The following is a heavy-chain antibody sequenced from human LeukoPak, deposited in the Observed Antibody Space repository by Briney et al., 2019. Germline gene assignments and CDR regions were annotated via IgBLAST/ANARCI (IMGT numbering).Heavy chain of an antibody. Sequence: GGSLTLSCAASGFTFSSYAMHWVRQAPGKGLEGVAVISYDGSNKYYVDSVKGRFTISRDNSKNTLYLQMNSLRAEDTAVYYCARDNTWELVSHFQHWGQGTLGTVSP. J-gene: IGHJ1*01. CDR3: ARDNTWELVSHFQH. V-gene: IGHV3-30*04. CDR2: ISYDGSNK. CDR1: GFTFSSYA. D-gene: IGHD1-26*01.